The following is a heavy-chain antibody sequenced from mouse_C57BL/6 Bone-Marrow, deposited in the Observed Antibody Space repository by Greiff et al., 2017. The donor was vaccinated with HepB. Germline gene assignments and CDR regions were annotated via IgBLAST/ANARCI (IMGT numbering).Heavy chain of an antibody. CDR2: INPYNGGT. D-gene: IGHD1-1*01. CDR3: ARYLSYYYGSSSFAY. V-gene: IGHV1-19*01. CDR1: GYTFTDYY. Sequence: VQLQQSGPVLVKPGASVKMSCKASGYTFTDYYMNWVKQSHGKSLEWIGVINPYNGGTSYNQKFKGKATLTVDKSSSTAYMELNSLTSEDSAVYYCARYLSYYYGSSSFAYWGQGTLVTVSA. J-gene: IGHJ3*01.